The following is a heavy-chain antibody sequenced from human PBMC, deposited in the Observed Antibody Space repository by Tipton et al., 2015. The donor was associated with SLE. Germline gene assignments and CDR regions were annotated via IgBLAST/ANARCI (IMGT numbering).Heavy chain of an antibody. CDR1: GDSISNPDYY. Sequence: TLSLTCTVSGDSISNPDYYWGWIGQSPGEGLQWIATVYYNGATQYNPSLKSRVAISVGTSTNQVYLRLNSVTATDTAIYYCARESGQAAAVEVNYWGQGTLVTVSS. J-gene: IGHJ4*02. D-gene: IGHD6-13*01. CDR3: ARESGQAAAVEVNY. CDR2: VYYNGAT. V-gene: IGHV4-39*01.